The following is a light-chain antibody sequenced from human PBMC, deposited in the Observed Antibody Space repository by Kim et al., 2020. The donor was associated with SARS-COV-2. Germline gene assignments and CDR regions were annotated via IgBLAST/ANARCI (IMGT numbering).Light chain of an antibody. V-gene: IGKV1-5*03. CDR3: QQYDNYLLT. Sequence: EIEMTQSPSTLSVSVGDRATITCRASQSISNRLAWYQQKPGQAPKLLIYKATTIASGLPARFSGTGSGTEFTLTINILQPDDIATYYCQQYDNYLLTFGQGTRLEIK. CDR2: KAT. CDR1: QSISNR. J-gene: IGKJ5*01.